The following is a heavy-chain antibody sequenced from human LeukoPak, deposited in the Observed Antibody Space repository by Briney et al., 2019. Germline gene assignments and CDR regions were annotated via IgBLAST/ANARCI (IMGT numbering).Heavy chain of an antibody. V-gene: IGHV7-4-1*02. CDR2: MNTNTGNP. Sequence: SEKVFSCSFGYSFTSYAMNRVRQAPGLGLEWMGWMNTNTGNPTYAQGFTGRFVFSLDTSVSTAYLQISSLKAEDTAVYYCARQNRGNYRVLGYWGQGTLVTVSS. CDR1: GYSFTSYA. D-gene: IGHD1-26*01. CDR3: ARQNRGNYRVLGY. J-gene: IGHJ4*02.